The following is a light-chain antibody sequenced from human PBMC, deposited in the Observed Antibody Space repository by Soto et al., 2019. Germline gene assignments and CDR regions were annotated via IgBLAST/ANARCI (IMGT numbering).Light chain of an antibody. CDR3: QQYGISPT. CDR1: QSVSSY. CDR2: DVS. V-gene: IGKV3-20*01. J-gene: IGKJ1*01. Sequence: EIVLTQSPATLSLSPGERATLSCRASQSVSSYLAWYQQKPGQAPRLVIYDVSGRATGIPDRFSGSGSGTDFTLTISRLEPEDSAVYYCQQYGISPTFGQGTKVEIK.